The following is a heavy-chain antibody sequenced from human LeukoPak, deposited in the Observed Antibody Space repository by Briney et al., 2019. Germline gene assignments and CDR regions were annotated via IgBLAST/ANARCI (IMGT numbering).Heavy chain of an antibody. CDR2: IYPSDLDI. V-gene: IGHV5-51*01. CDR1: GYFFNSYW. J-gene: IGHJ4*02. CDR3: ARGDPTGGNYHTLDY. D-gene: IGHD5-24*01. Sequence: GESLKISCEGSGYFFNSYWIAWVRQMPGKGLEWMGIIYPSDLDIRYSPSFQGQVTMSVDKSNSIAYLQWNSLKASDTGMYFCARGDPTGGNYHTLDYWGQGALVTVPS.